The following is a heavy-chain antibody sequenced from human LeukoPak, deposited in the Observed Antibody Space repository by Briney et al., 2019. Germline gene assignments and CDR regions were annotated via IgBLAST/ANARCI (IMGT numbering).Heavy chain of an antibody. CDR2: IYYSGST. D-gene: IGHD6-13*01. CDR1: GGSISSYY. V-gene: IGHV4-59*01. Sequence: PSETLSLTCTVSGGSISSYYWSWIRQPPGKGLGGIGYIYYSGSTNYNPSLKSRVTISVDTSKNQFSLKLSSVTAADTAVYYCARELSYSQLLVEWRHNWFDPWGQGTLVTVSS. CDR3: ARELSYSQLLVEWRHNWFDP. J-gene: IGHJ5*02.